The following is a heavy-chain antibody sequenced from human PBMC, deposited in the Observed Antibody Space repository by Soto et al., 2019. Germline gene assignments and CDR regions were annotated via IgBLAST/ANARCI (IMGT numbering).Heavy chain of an antibody. CDR2: ISYDGSKK. D-gene: IGHD2-8*01. Sequence: GSLRLSCAXSGFSFSSYGMHWVRQAPGKGLEWVAVISYDGSKKYYADSVKGRFTISRDNSKNTLYLQMNSLRAEDTAVYYCACMENAFDIWGQGTMVTVSS. CDR1: GFSFSSYG. CDR3: ACMENAFDI. J-gene: IGHJ3*02. V-gene: IGHV3-30*03.